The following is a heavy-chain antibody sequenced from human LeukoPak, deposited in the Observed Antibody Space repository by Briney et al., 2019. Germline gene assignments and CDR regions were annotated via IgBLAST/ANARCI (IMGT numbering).Heavy chain of an antibody. D-gene: IGHD2-8*02. V-gene: IGHV3-7*01. J-gene: IGHJ6*04. CDR1: EFTSSAFW. CDR2: INKDGTEK. Sequence: GGSLRLSCAASEFTSSAFWMTWVRRPPGKGLERVANINKDGTEKEYVDSVKGRFSILRDNAKNSVFLQMNSLRAEDTAVYYCAIFAGAVPGNLLLWGKGTTVIVSA. CDR3: AIFAGAVPGNLLL.